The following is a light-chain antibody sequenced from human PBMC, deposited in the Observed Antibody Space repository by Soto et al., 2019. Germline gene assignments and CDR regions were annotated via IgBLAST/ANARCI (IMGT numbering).Light chain of an antibody. V-gene: IGKV3-11*01. CDR2: DAS. Sequence: EIVLTQSPATLSLSPGERATLSCRASHSVSSYLAWYQQKPGQAPMLLIYDASTRATGIPARFSGSGYWTGFTLIISSLEPEDFAVYYCQQRSNWPSLTFGGGTKVEIK. CDR3: QQRSNWPSLT. J-gene: IGKJ4*01. CDR1: HSVSSY.